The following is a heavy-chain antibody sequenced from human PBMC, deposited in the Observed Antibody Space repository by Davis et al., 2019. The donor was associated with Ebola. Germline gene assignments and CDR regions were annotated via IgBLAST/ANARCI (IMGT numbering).Heavy chain of an antibody. CDR1: GYSISSGYY. J-gene: IGHJ6*02. CDR3: ARWAGYGMDV. V-gene: IGHV4-38-2*01. CDR2: IYHSGST. Sequence: PSETLSLTCAVSGYSISSGYYWGWIRQPPGKGLEWIGSIYHSGSTYYNPSLKSRVTISVDTSKNQFSLKLSSVTAADTAVYYCARWAGYGMDVWGQGTTVTVSS.